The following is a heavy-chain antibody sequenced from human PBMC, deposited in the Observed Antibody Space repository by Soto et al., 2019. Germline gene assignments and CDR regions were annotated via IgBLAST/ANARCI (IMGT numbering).Heavy chain of an antibody. CDR2: INHSGST. J-gene: IGHJ6*03. V-gene: IGHV4-34*01. CDR1: GGSFSGYY. CDR3: AREGRDCSGGSCYYYYMDV. D-gene: IGHD2-15*01. Sequence: SETLSLTCAVYGGSFSGYYWSWIRQPPGKGLEWIGEINHSGSTNYNPSLKSRVTISVDTSKNQFSLKPSSVTAADTAVYYCAREGRDCSGGSCYYYYMDVWGKGTTVTVSS.